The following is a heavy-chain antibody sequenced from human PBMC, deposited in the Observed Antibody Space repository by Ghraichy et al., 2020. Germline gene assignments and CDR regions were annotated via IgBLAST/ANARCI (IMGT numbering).Heavy chain of an antibody. CDR1: GYTFTSYY. V-gene: IGHV1-46*01. CDR2: INPSGGST. Sequence: ASVKVSCKASGYTFTSYYMHWVRQAPGQGLEWMGIINPSGGSTSYAQKFQGRVTMTRDTSTSTVYMELSSLRSEDTAVYYCARVVVPAARGAGVGEYYYGMDVWGQGTTVTVSS. CDR3: ARVVVPAARGAGVGEYYYGMDV. J-gene: IGHJ6*02. D-gene: IGHD2-2*01.